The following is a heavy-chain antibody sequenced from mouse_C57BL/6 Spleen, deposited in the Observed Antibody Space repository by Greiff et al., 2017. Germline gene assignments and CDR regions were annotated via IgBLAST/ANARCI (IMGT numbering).Heavy chain of an antibody. CDR1: GFTFSDYY. J-gene: IGHJ2*01. Sequence: EVKLMESEGGLVQPGSSMKLSCTASGFTFSDYYMAWVRQVPEKGLEWVANINYDGSSTYYLDSLKSRFIISRDNAKNILYLQMSSLKSEDTATYYCARRIYDGYSYYFDYWGQGTTLTVSS. CDR2: INYDGSST. V-gene: IGHV5-16*01. D-gene: IGHD2-3*01. CDR3: ARRIYDGYSYYFDY.